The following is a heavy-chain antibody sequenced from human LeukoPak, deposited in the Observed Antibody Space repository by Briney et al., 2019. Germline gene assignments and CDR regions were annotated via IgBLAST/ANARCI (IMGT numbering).Heavy chain of an antibody. CDR2: MNPNSGNT. Sequence: ASVKVSCKASGYTFTSYDINWVRQATGQGLEWMGWMNPNSGNTGYAQKFQGRVTITRNTSISTAYMELSSLRSEDTAVYYCARDQEALNWFDPWGQGTLVTVSS. CDR1: GYTFTSYD. V-gene: IGHV1-8*03. J-gene: IGHJ5*02. CDR3: ARDQEALNWFDP.